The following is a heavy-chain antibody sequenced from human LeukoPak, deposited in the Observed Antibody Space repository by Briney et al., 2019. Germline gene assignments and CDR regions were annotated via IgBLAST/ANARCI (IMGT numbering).Heavy chain of an antibody. J-gene: IGHJ4*02. D-gene: IGHD3-16*01. CDR1: GFTFSSYW. Sequence: GGSLRLSCAASGFTFSSYWMSWVRQAPGKGLEWVANIKQDGSEKYYVDSVKGRFTISRDNAKNSLYLQMNSLRAEDTAVYYCARANYDYVWGSYRYDGLDYWGQGTLVTVSS. CDR3: ARANYDYVWGSYRYDGLDY. V-gene: IGHV3-7*03. CDR2: IKQDGSEK.